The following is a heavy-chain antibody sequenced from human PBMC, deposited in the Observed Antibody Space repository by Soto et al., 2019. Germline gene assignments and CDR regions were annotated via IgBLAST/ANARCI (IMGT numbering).Heavy chain of an antibody. CDR1: GFTFNNYA. CDR3: AKDDSLVPGAIRGQGVDY. J-gene: IGHJ4*02. V-gene: IGHV3-23*01. D-gene: IGHD2-21*01. CDR2: ISGRGANT. Sequence: GGSLRLSCAASGFTFNNYAMSWIRQAPGKGLEWVSTISGRGANTYHANSVTGRFTISRDNSKNTLYLQMNSLSTNDTAVYYCAKDDSLVPGAIRGQGVDYWGQGILVTVSS.